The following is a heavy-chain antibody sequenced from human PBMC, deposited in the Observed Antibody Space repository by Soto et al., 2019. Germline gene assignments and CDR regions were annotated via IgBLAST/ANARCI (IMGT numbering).Heavy chain of an antibody. J-gene: IGHJ6*03. CDR1: GFTFSNAW. CDR2: IKSKTDGGTT. CDR3: TTLGEDVATDEYYYYYYYMDV. V-gene: IGHV3-15*01. Sequence: GGSLRLSCAASGFTFSNAWMSWVRQAPGKGLEWVGRIKSKTDGGTTDYAAPVKGRFTISRDDSKNTLYLQMNSLKTEDTAVYYCTTLGEDVATDEYYYYYYYMDVWGKGTTVTVSS. D-gene: IGHD5-12*01.